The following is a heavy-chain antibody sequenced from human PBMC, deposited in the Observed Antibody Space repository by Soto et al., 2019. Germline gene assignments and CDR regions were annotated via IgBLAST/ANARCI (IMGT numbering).Heavy chain of an antibody. J-gene: IGHJ4*02. D-gene: IGHD3-10*01. Sequence: GGSLRLSCAASGFTFDDYAMHWVRQAPGKGLEWVSGISWNSGSIGYADSVKGRFTISRDNAKNSLYLQMNSLRAEDTALYYCAKVGTMVRGVPYDFDYWGQGTLVTVSS. CDR1: GFTFDDYA. V-gene: IGHV3-9*01. CDR3: AKVGTMVRGVPYDFDY. CDR2: ISWNSGSI.